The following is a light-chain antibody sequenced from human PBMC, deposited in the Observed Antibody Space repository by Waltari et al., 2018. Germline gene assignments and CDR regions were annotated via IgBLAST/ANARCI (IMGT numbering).Light chain of an antibody. J-gene: IGLJ2*01. CDR3: SSYTSSGSLA. Sequence: QSALTQPASVSGSPGQSITISCTGSSSDVGGYNYVSWYQQYRGTAPKLMIYAVSKRPSGISDRFSGSKSGNTASLTISELRAEDEADYYCSSYTSSGSLAFGGGTKVTVL. CDR1: SSDVGGYNY. V-gene: IGLV2-14*01. CDR2: AVS.